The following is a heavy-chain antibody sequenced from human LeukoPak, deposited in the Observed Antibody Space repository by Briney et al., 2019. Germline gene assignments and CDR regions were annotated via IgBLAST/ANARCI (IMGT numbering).Heavy chain of an antibody. CDR1: GFTFSAYW. V-gene: IGHV3-74*01. D-gene: IGHD6-13*01. J-gene: IGHJ4*02. CDR3: ARAYSSSRTGLFDY. Sequence: GGSLRLSCAASGFTFSAYWMHWVRQAPGRGLVWVSRINSDGSSTSYADSVKGRFTISRDNAKNTLFLQMNTLRAEDTAVYYCARAYSSSRTGLFDYWGQGTLVTVSS. CDR2: INSDGSST.